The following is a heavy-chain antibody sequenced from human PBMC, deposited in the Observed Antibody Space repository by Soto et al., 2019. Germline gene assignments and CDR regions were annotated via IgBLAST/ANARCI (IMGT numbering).Heavy chain of an antibody. CDR2: VNPSGDST. J-gene: IGHJ4*02. CDR1: GYTFTSYY. D-gene: IGHD3-3*01. CDR3: ARMRSGDASPPDY. V-gene: IGHV1-46*01. Sequence: QVQLVHSGAEVKKPGASVRVSCKASGYTFTSYYMHWVRQAPGQGLEWMGIVNPSGDSTKYAQKFQGRVTMTRDTSTSTVHMELSSLRSEDTAVYYCARMRSGDASPPDYWGQGTLVTVSS.